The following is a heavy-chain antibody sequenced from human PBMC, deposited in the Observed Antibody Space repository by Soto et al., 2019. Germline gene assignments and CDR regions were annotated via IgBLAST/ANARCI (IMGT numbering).Heavy chain of an antibody. CDR1: GGSISSSSYY. CDR3: ASKRTMYSSVGY. J-gene: IGHJ4*02. D-gene: IGHD6-19*01. V-gene: IGHV4-39*01. Sequence: QLQLQESGPGLVKPSETLSLTCTVSGGSISSSSYYWGWIRQPPGKGLEWIGSIYYSGSTYYNPALTSRXXIXGXXSKTQISLKLSSVTAADTAVYYCASKRTMYSSVGYWGQGTLVTVSS. CDR2: IYYSGST.